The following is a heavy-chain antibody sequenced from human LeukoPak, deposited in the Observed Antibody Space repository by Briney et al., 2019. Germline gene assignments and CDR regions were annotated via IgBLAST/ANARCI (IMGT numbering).Heavy chain of an antibody. CDR1: GFTFSSYG. CDR2: ISYDGRNK. Sequence: GGSLRLSCAASGFTFSSYGLHWVRQAPGKGLEWVAVISYDGRNKYYADSVRGRFTISRDNSKNGLYLQMNSLRPEDTAIYYCAREGYTSSWLYYYYYMDAWGKGTTVTVSS. D-gene: IGHD6-13*01. V-gene: IGHV3-30*04. CDR3: AREGYTSSWLYYYYYMDA. J-gene: IGHJ6*03.